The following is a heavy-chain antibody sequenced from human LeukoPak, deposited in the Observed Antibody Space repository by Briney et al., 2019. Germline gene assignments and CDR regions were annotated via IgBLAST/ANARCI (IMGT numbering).Heavy chain of an antibody. J-gene: IGHJ5*02. CDR3: AREQAYWFGP. CDR2: IYPAGTT. V-gene: IGHV3-53*01. Sequence: PGGSLRLSCAASGFTVSNSYMTWVRQAPGKGLEWVSFIYPAGTTSYADSVQGRFTISRDSSKNTLHLQMNSLRADDTAVYYCAREQAYWFGPWGQGSLVTVSS. CDR1: GFTVSNSY.